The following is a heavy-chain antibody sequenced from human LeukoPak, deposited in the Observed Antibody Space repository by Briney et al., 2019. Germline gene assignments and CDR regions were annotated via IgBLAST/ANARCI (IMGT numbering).Heavy chain of an antibody. V-gene: IGHV1-18*01. CDR1: GYTFTSYG. CDR3: ARDWGYGSGSYGWFDP. Sequence: GASVKVSCKASGYTFTSYGISWVRQAPGQGLEWMGWISAYNGNTNYAQKLQGRVTMTTDTSTSTAYMELRSLRSDDTAVYYCARDWGYGSGSYGWFDPWGQGTLVTVSS. D-gene: IGHD3-10*01. CDR2: ISAYNGNT. J-gene: IGHJ5*02.